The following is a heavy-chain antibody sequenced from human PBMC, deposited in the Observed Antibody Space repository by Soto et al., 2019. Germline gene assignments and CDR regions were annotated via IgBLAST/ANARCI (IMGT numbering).Heavy chain of an antibody. D-gene: IGHD3-22*01. V-gene: IGHV4-30-4*01. J-gene: IGHJ4*02. CDR2: IYYSGST. CDR1: GGPISSGDYY. Sequence: SETLSLTCTVSGGPISSGDYYWSWIRQPPGKGLEWIGYIYYSGSTYYNPSLKSRVTISVDTSKNQFSLKLSSVTAADTAVYYCARAVRYDSSGYDYWGQGTLVTVSS. CDR3: ARAVRYDSSGYDY.